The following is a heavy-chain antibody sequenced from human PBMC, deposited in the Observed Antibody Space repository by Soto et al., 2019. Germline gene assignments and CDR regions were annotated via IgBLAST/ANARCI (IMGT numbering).Heavy chain of an antibody. CDR2: IYYSGST. J-gene: IGHJ4*02. CDR3: ARRGGGSSWNFGC. V-gene: IGHV4-59*08. Sequence: SETLSLTCTVSGGSISSYYWSWIRQPPGKGLEWIGYIYYSGSTNYNPSLKSRVTISVDTSKNQFSLKLSSVTAADTAVYYCARRGGGSSWNFGCWGQGTLVTVSS. CDR1: GGSISSYY. D-gene: IGHD6-13*01.